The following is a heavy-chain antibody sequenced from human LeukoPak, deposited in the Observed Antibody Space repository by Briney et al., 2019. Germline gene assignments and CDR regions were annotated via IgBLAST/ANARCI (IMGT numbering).Heavy chain of an antibody. V-gene: IGHV1-8*03. D-gene: IGHD1-26*01. CDR3: ARDQNRRNSGSYPSDY. CDR1: GYTFTSYD. J-gene: IGHJ4*02. Sequence: ASVKVSCKASGYTFTSYDINWVRQATGQGLEWMGWMNPNSGNTGYAQKFQGRVTITRNTSISTAYMELSSLRSEDTAVYYCARDQNRRNSGSYPSDYWGQGTLVTVSS. CDR2: MNPNSGNT.